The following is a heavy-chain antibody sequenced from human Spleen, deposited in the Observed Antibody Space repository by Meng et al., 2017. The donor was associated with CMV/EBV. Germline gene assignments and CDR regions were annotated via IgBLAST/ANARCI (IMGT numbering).Heavy chain of an antibody. CDR1: GFIFSI. CDR2: ISYDALTE. J-gene: IGHJ4*02. CDR3: AREWTAANFDY. Sequence: GESLKISCAAFGFIFSIWVRQAPGKGLEWVALISYDALTEYYADSVKGRFTISRDNSKSTLFLQLNCLRAEDTAVYYCAREWTAANFDYWGQGTLVTVSS. D-gene: IGHD6-13*01. V-gene: IGHV3-30*04.